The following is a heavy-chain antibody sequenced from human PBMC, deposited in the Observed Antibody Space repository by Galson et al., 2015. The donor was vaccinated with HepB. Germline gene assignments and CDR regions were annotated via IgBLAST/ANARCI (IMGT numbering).Heavy chain of an antibody. J-gene: IGHJ4*02. CDR3: ARDIGQWLGFDY. Sequence: SVKVSCKASGGTFSSYAISWVRQAPGQGLEWMGGIIPIFGTANYAQKFQGRVTITADESTSTAYMELSSLRSEDTAVYYCARDIGQWLGFDYWGQGTLVTVSS. D-gene: IGHD6-19*01. V-gene: IGHV1-69*13. CDR2: IIPIFGTA. CDR1: GGTFSSYA.